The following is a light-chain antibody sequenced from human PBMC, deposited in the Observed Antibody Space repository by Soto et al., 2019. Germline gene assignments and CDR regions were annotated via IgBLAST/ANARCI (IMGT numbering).Light chain of an antibody. J-gene: IGKJ1*01. CDR3: QQYNNWPRT. CDR1: QSVSSD. CDR2: GAS. V-gene: IGKV3-15*01. Sequence: EIVMTQSPATLSLSPGERATLSCRASQSVSSDLAWYHQKPGQAPRLLIYGASTRATGIPARFSGSGSGTEFTLTINSLQSEDFAVCYCQQYNNWPRTFGQGTKVEIK.